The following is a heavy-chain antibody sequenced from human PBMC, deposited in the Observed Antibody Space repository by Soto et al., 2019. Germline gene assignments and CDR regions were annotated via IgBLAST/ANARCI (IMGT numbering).Heavy chain of an antibody. CDR1: GFTFSSYA. J-gene: IGHJ4*02. D-gene: IGHD3-22*01. CDR2: ISGSGGST. Sequence: GGSLRLSCAASGFTFSSYAMSWVRQAPGKGLEWVSAISGSGGSTHYADSVKGRFTISRDNSKNTLYLQMNSLRAEDTAVYYCARMPSGYYYDSSGYLIAFDYWGQGTLVTVS. V-gene: IGHV3-23*01. CDR3: ARMPSGYYYDSSGYLIAFDY.